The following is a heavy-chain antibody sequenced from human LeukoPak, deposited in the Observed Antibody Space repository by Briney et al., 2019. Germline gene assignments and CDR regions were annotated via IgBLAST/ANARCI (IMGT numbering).Heavy chain of an antibody. D-gene: IGHD5-18*01. J-gene: IGHJ4*02. CDR1: GYTFTGYY. CDR3: ARVFFVDTAMNPFDY. Sequence: ASVKVSCKAVGYTFTGYYMHWVRQAPGQGLEWMGWINPNNGGTNCAQKFQGRVTMTRDTSISTAYMELSRLRSDDTAVYYCARVFFVDTAMNPFDYWGQGTLVTVSS. V-gene: IGHV1-2*02. CDR2: INPNNGGT.